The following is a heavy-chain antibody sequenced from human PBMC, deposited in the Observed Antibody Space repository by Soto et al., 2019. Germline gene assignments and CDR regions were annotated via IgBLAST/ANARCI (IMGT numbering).Heavy chain of an antibody. D-gene: IGHD2-21*01. CDR2: IIPIFGTA. CDR1: GGTFSSYA. CDR3: ASAIAYPYYYYGMDV. V-gene: IGHV1-69*12. Sequence: QVQLVQSGAEVKKPGSSVKVSCKASGGTFSSYAISWVRQAPGQGLEWMGGIIPIFGTANYAQKFQGRVTITADESTSIAYMELSSLISEDTAVYYCASAIAYPYYYYGMDVWGQGTTVTVSS. J-gene: IGHJ6*02.